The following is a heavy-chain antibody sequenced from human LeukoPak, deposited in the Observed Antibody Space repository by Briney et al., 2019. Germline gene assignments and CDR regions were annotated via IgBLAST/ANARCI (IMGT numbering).Heavy chain of an antibody. D-gene: IGHD5-18*01. V-gene: IGHV4-59*01. CDR3: ARDSRGGYSYGGYYYYGMDV. CDR1: GGSISSYY. CDR2: IYYSGST. J-gene: IGHJ6*02. Sequence: SETLSLTCTVSGGSISSYYWSWIRQPPGKGLEWIGYIYYSGSTNYNPSLKSRVTISVDTSKNQFSLKLSSVTAADTAVYYCARDSRGGYSYGGYYYYGMDVWGQGTTVTVSS.